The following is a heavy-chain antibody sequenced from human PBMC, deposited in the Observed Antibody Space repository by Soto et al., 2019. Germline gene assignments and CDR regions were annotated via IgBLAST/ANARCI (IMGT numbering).Heavy chain of an antibody. CDR3: ARDGGDTATGYYYGMDV. CDR2: ISAYNGNT. J-gene: IGHJ6*02. CDR1: GYTFTSYG. D-gene: IGHD5-18*01. Sequence: QVQLVQSGAEVKKPGASVKVSCKASGYTFTSYGISWVRQAPGQGLEWMGWISAYNGNTNYAQKLQGRVTMTTDTSTSKAYRELGGLRSDDTAVYYCARDGGDTATGYYYGMDVWGQGTTVTVPS. V-gene: IGHV1-18*01.